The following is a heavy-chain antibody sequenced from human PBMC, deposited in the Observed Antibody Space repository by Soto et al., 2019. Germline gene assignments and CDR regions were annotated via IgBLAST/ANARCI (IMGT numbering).Heavy chain of an antibody. D-gene: IGHD5-18*01. CDR3: AGGEGETAMENV. Sequence: QVQLVQSGAEVKKPGSSVKVSCKASGGTLLSYTISWVRQAPGQGLEWMGGSIPICGIANYAQQFQGRVTITADESTGVAYMELSRLRYEDTAVYYCAGGEGETAMENVWGKGTTVPVSS. J-gene: IGHJ6*04. CDR1: GGTLLSYT. CDR2: SIPICGIA. V-gene: IGHV1-69*01.